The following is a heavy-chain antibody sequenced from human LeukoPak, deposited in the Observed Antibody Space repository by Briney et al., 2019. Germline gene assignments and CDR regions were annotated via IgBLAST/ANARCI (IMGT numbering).Heavy chain of an antibody. CDR2: IYYSGST. Sequence: AETLSLTCTVSGGSISPYYWSWIRQVPGKGLEWIGYIYYSGSTNYNPSLKSRVIISVDTSKNQLSLKLRSVTAADTAVYYCARGYCSGGSCYSFWFDPWGQGTLVTVSS. V-gene: IGHV4-59*01. J-gene: IGHJ5*02. D-gene: IGHD2-15*01. CDR1: GGSISPYY. CDR3: ARGYCSGGSCYSFWFDP.